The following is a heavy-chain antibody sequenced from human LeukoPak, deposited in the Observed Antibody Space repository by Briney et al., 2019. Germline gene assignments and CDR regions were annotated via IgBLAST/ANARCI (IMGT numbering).Heavy chain of an antibody. D-gene: IGHD3-10*01. V-gene: IGHV4-39*01. J-gene: IGHJ4*02. Sequence: SETLSLTCTVSVGSISSSSYYWGWIRQPPGKGLEWIGSIYYSGSTYYNPSLKSRVTISVDTSKNQFSLKLSSVTAADTAVYYCASGDQMVQGVIIHWGQGTLVTVSS. CDR3: ASGDQMVQGVIIH. CDR1: VGSISSSSYY. CDR2: IYYSGST.